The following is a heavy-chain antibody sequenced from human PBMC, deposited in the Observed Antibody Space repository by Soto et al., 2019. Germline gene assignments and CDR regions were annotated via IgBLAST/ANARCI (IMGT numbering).Heavy chain of an antibody. Sequence: SVKVSCKASGGTFSSYAISWVRQAPGQGLEWIGGIIPIFGTANYAQKFQGRVTITADESTSTAYMELSSLRSEDTAVYYCAREVGQLSTYFDYWGQGTLVTVSS. D-gene: IGHD6-6*01. CDR2: IIPIFGTA. V-gene: IGHV1-69*13. J-gene: IGHJ4*02. CDR3: AREVGQLSTYFDY. CDR1: GGTFSSYA.